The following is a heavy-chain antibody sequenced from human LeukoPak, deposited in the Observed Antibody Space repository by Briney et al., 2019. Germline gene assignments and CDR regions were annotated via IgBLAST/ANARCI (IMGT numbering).Heavy chain of an antibody. V-gene: IGHV3-7*01. CDR2: IKQDGREK. D-gene: IGHD1-20*01. CDR1: GFTFTCCW. CDR3: ARVPGITRYFDS. Sequence: PGGSLRLSCAASGFTFTCCWRSWVRQTPGKGLEWVASIKQDGREKFYADSVKGRFTISRDNAQNSLYLQVNSLRAEDTAVYYCARVPGITRYFDSWGQGILVTVSS. J-gene: IGHJ4*02.